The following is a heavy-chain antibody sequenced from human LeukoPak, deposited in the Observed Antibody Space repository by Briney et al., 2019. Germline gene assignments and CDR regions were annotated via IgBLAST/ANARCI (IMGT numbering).Heavy chain of an antibody. Sequence: GGSLRLSCAASGFTFSSYWMHWVRQASGKGLVWVSRINSDGSSTSYADSVKGRFTISRDNAKNTLYLQMNSLRAEDTAVYYCARDIQLWFWDAFDIWGQGTMVTVSS. V-gene: IGHV3-74*01. CDR1: GFTFSSYW. CDR3: ARDIQLWFWDAFDI. J-gene: IGHJ3*02. CDR2: INSDGSST. D-gene: IGHD5-18*01.